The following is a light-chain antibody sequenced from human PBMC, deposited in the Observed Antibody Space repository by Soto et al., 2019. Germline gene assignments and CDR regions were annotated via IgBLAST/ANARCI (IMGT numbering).Light chain of an antibody. CDR3: LQYWDYSWT. CDR1: QGIRND. V-gene: IGKV1-17*01. CDR2: ATS. J-gene: IGKJ1*01. Sequence: DIQLTQSPYSLSSSVGERVTLTCRASQGIRNDLGWYQQKPGKAPKRLIYATSTLQSGVPSRFSGSGSGTEFTLTISSLQPEDFATYYCLQYWDYSWTFGQGTKVDIK.